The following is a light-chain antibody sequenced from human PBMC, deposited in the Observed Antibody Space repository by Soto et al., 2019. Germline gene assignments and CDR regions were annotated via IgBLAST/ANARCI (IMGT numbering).Light chain of an antibody. CDR3: QQSYSTPPRT. V-gene: IGKV1-39*01. Sequence: DIQMTQSPSSLSASVGDRVTITCRASQSISSYLNWYQQKLGKSPKLLIYAASSLQSGVPSRFSGSGSGTDFTLIISSLQPEDFATYYCQQSYSTPPRTFGQGTKVDIK. J-gene: IGKJ1*01. CDR2: AAS. CDR1: QSISSY.